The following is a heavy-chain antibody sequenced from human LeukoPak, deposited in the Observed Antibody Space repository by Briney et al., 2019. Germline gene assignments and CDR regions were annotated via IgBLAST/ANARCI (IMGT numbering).Heavy chain of an antibody. CDR1: GGSISSYY. CDR2: IYTSGST. J-gene: IGHJ6*03. D-gene: IGHD2-2*01. CDR3: AREIVVVPAASAYYYYYMDV. V-gene: IGHV4-4*07. Sequence: SETLSLTCTVSGGSISSYYWSWIRQPAGKGLEWIGRIYTSGSTNYNPSLKSRVTMSVDTSKNQFSLKLSSVTAADTAVYYCAREIVVVPAASAYYYYYMDVWGKGTTVTISS.